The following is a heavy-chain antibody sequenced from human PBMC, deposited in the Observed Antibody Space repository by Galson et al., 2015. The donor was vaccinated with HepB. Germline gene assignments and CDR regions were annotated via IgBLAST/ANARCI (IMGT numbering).Heavy chain of an antibody. J-gene: IGHJ4*02. Sequence: SVKVSCKASGYTFTSYAMHWVRQAPGQRLEWMGWISAYNGDTKYAQKFQDRVTMTTDTSASTAYMELRSLRSDDTAVYYCARDTVQTDITETTTFDHWGQGTPVTVSS. V-gene: IGHV1-18*01. CDR1: GYTFTSYA. CDR3: ARDTVQTDITETTTFDH. CDR2: ISAYNGDT. D-gene: IGHD1-14*01.